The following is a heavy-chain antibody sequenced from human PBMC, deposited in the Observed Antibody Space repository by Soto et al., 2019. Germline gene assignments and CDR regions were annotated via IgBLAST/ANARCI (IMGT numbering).Heavy chain of an antibody. Sequence: PGGSLRLSCAASGFTFSSYGMHWVRQAPGKGLEWVAVISYDGSNKYYADSVKGRFTISRDNSKNTLYLQMNSLRAEDTAVYYCAKESDFWSGYSGYWGQGTLVTVSS. CDR2: ISYDGSNK. CDR1: GFTFSSYG. CDR3: AKESDFWSGYSGY. J-gene: IGHJ4*02. D-gene: IGHD3-3*01. V-gene: IGHV3-30*18.